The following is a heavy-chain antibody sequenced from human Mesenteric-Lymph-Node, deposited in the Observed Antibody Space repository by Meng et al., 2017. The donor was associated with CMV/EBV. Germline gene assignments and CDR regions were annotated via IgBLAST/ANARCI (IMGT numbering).Heavy chain of an antibody. CDR3: ARDIKTREGASVDYYDSSGLFDY. J-gene: IGHJ4*02. CDR2: ISHDGSNK. Sequence: GGSLRLSCAASAFTFSSYPMHWVRQAPGKGLEWVTLISHDGSNKDYADSVKGRFTISRDNSKNTLYLHMNSLRAEDTAVYYCARDIKTREGASVDYYDSSGLFDYWGQGTLVTVSS. CDR1: AFTFSSYP. V-gene: IGHV3-30-3*01. D-gene: IGHD3-22*01.